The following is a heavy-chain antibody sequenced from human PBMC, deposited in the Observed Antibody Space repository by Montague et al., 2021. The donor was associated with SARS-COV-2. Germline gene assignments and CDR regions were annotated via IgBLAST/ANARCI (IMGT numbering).Heavy chain of an antibody. Sequence: SRRLSCAASGFTFSIYAIHWVRQAPGKGLEYVSAIGDRGINTYYADSVKGRFTISRDDSKNTVYLQMGSLKTEDMAVYYCAKEVPRWYFDLWGRGTPVTVSS. V-gene: IGHV3-64*02. CDR2: IGDRGINT. J-gene: IGHJ2*01. CDR1: GFTFSIYA. CDR3: AKEVPRWYFDL.